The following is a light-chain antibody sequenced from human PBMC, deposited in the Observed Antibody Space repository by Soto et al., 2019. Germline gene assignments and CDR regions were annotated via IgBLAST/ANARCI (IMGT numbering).Light chain of an antibody. CDR2: DAS. J-gene: IGKJ1*01. CDR3: QQRSNWPRT. Sequence: EIVLTQSPATLSLSPGERATLSCRASQSVSSYLAWYQQKPGQAPRLLIYDASNSATGIPARFSVSGSGTDFTLTISSLEPEYFAVYDGQQRSNWPRTFGQGTKVEIK. V-gene: IGKV3-11*01. CDR1: QSVSSY.